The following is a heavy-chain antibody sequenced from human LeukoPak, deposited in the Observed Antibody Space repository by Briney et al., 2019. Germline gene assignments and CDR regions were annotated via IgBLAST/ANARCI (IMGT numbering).Heavy chain of an antibody. V-gene: IGHV3-23*01. D-gene: IGHD3-22*01. CDR1: GFTFSSSA. CDR2: ISGSGGST. J-gene: IGHJ4*02. Sequence: GGSLRLSCAASGFTFSSSAMSWVRQAPGKRLEWVSVISGSGGSTYYADSVKGRVTISRDNSKNTLYLQMNSLRAEDTAVYYCARGYDSGGYYWGQGTLVTVSS. CDR3: ARGYDSGGYY.